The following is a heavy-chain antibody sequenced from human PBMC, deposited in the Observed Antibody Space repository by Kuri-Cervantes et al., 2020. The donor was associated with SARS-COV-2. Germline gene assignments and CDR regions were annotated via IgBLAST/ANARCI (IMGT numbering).Heavy chain of an antibody. Sequence: GGSLRLSCAASGFTFSSYGMHWVRQAPGKGLEWVAVISYDGSNKYYADSVKGRFTISRDNSKNTLYLQMNSLRAEDTAVYYCTKELRDYPIDAFDIWGQGTMVTVSS. CDR2: ISYDGSNK. V-gene: IGHV3-30*18. CDR1: GFTFSSYG. J-gene: IGHJ3*02. CDR3: TKELRDYPIDAFDI. D-gene: IGHD3-10*01.